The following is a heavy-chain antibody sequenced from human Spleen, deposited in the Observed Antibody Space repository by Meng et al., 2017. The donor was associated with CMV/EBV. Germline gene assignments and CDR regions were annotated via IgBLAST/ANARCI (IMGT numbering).Heavy chain of an antibody. V-gene: IGHV3-23*01. CDR1: GFTFSTYT. D-gene: IGHD2-21*01. CDR2: ISGSGDSA. J-gene: IGHJ6*02. CDR3: AKAFCGGGHCPDLSFNFGMDV. Sequence: GESLKISCAASGFTFSTYTMNWVRQAPGKGLEWVSIISGSGDSAYFADSVKGRVTTSRDNSKNTLYLQMSSLRAEDTAVYYCAKAFCGGGHCPDLSFNFGMDVWGQGTTVTVSS.